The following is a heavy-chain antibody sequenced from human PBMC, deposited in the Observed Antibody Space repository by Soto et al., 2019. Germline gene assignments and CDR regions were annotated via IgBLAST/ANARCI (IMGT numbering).Heavy chain of an antibody. CDR1: GFTFSSYG. D-gene: IGHD2-21*02. CDR2: IWYDGSNK. J-gene: IGHJ6*02. CDR3: AREETAWPLAYGLDV. V-gene: IGHV3-33*01. Sequence: GSLRLSCAASGFTFSSYGMHWVRQAPGKGLEWVAVIWYDGSNKYYADSVKGRFTISRDNAKNSLSLQMNSMTAEDTAVYYCAREETAWPLAYGLDVWGQGTTVTVSS.